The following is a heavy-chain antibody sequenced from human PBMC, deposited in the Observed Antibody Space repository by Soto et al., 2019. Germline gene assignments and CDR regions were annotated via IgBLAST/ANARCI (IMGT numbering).Heavy chain of an antibody. CDR2: IYPGDSET. D-gene: IGHD2-21*02. CDR3: ARRSYCDGDCPRSHYEYYGMDV. Sequence: EVQLVQAGAEVKKPGESLQISCKGSCYSFTSYHIVWVRQMPGKGLEWMGLIYPGDSETRYSPSLQGQVTMSADKSTNHAYLPWSSLTASDTAMYYFARRSYCDGDCPRSHYEYYGMDVWGQGTNVTVSS. CDR1: CYSFTSYH. J-gene: IGHJ6*02. V-gene: IGHV5-51*01.